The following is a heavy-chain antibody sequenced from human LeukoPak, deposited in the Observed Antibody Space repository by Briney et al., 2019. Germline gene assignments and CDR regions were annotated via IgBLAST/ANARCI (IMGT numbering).Heavy chain of an antibody. V-gene: IGHV1-46*01. CDR2: INPSGGST. CDR3: ARDSYDFWSGYPARPENYFDY. Sequence: ASVKVSCKASGYTITSYYMHWVRQAPRQGLEWMGIINPSGGSTSYAQKFQGRVTMTRDTSTSTVYMELSSLRSEDTAVYYCARDSYDFWSGYPARPENYFDYWGQGTLVTVSS. J-gene: IGHJ4*02. CDR1: GYTITSYY. D-gene: IGHD3-3*01.